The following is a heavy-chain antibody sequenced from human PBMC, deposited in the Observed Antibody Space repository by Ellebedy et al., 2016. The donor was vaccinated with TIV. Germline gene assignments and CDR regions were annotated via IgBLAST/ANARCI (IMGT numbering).Heavy chain of an antibody. CDR1: GFTFSSYA. V-gene: IGHV3-23*01. CDR2: ISGSDGST. D-gene: IGHD4-17*01. Sequence: GESLKISCAASGFTFSSYAMSWVRQAPGKGLEWVSAISGSDGSTYYADSVKGRFPISRDNSKNTLYLQMNSMRADDTAVYYCARPMTTVMDYYYGMDVWGQGTTVTVSS. CDR3: ARPMTTVMDYYYGMDV. J-gene: IGHJ6*02.